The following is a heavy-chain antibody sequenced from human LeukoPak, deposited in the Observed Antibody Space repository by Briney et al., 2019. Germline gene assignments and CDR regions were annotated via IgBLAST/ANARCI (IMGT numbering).Heavy chain of an antibody. V-gene: IGHV4-39*07. CDR1: GGSISSSSYY. D-gene: IGHD3-22*01. CDR3: ARERPYYYDSSGLRDYFDY. Sequence: SETLSLTCTVSGGSISSSSYYWGWIRQPPGKGLEWIGRIYTSGSTNYNPSLKSRVTISVDTSKNQFSLKLSSVTAADTAVYYCARERPYYYDSSGLRDYFDYWGQGTLVTVSS. J-gene: IGHJ4*02. CDR2: IYTSGST.